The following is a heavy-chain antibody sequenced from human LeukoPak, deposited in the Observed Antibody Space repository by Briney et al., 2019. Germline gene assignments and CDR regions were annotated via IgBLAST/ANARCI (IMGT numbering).Heavy chain of an antibody. CDR2: IIPIFGTA. CDR1: GGTFSSYA. CDR3: ARDRTVGGRPDAFDI. D-gene: IGHD1-26*01. V-gene: IGHV1-69*05. J-gene: IGHJ3*02. Sequence: ASVKVSCKASGGTFSSYAISWVRQAPGQGLEWMGGIIPIFGTANYAQKFQGRVTITTDESTSTAYMELSSLRSEDTAVYYCARDRTVGGRPDAFDIWGQGTMVTVSS.